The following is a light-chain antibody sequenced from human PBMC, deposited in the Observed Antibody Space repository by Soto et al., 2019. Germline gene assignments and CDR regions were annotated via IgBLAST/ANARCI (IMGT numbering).Light chain of an antibody. V-gene: IGKV3D-20*01. J-gene: IGKJ1*01. Sequence: EIVLTQSPATLSLSPGEGATLSCGASQTVGSTCLDWFQQKPGLAPRLLMYETSSGATGIPDRFSGSGSGTDFTLTISRLEPEDFAVCYCQHFGSSVWTFGQGTKVEIK. CDR2: ETS. CDR1: QTVGSTC. CDR3: QHFGSSVWT.